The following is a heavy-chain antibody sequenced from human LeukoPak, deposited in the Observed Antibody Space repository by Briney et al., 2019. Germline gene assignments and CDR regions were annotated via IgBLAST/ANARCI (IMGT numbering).Heavy chain of an antibody. CDR1: GGSISSSSYY. Sequence: SETLSLTCTVSGGSISSSSYYWGWIRQPPGKGLEWIGSIYYSGSTYYNPSLKRRVTISVDTSKNQFSLKLSSVTAADTAVYYCARRGAAAGSYYFDYWGQGTLVTVSS. CDR3: ARRGAAAGSYYFDY. V-gene: IGHV4-39*01. CDR2: IYYSGST. D-gene: IGHD6-13*01. J-gene: IGHJ4*02.